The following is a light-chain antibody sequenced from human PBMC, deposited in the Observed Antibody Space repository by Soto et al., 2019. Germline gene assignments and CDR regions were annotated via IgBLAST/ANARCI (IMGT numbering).Light chain of an antibody. CDR3: QQYGSSPLT. V-gene: IGKV1-12*01. CDR1: QGVSTW. J-gene: IGKJ4*01. CDR2: TAS. Sequence: DIQMTQSPSSVSASVGDRVTITCRASQGVSTWLAWYQQKPGKAPNLLIYTASSLQSGVPSRFSGSGSGTDFTLTINGLQPEDFAVYYCQQYGSSPLTFGGGTKVEIK.